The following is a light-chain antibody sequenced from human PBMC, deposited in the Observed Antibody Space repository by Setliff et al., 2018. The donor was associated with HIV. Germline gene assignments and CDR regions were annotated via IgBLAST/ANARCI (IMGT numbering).Light chain of an antibody. CDR3: QHYNTYPAT. V-gene: IGKV1-5*03. J-gene: IGKJ1*01. Sequence: DIQMTQSPSTLSASVGDRVTITCRASQSIDTWLAWYQQKPGKAPNVLIYRASNLGGGVPSRFSGSGSGTEFTLTISGLQPDDSATYYCQHYNTYPATFGQGTKVDIK. CDR1: QSIDTW. CDR2: RAS.